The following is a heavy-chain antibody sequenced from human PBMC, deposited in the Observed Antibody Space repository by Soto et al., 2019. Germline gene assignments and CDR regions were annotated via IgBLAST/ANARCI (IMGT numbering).Heavy chain of an antibody. CDR3: ARGGCGSTSCYAVDY. V-gene: IGHV4-34*01. CDR1: GGSVSDNY. D-gene: IGHD2-2*01. J-gene: IGHJ4*02. Sequence: QVQLQQWGAGLLKPSETLSLTCAVYGGSVSDNYWSWIRQPPGKGLEWSGEINHSGSTNYNPSLKSRVSISVDTSKNQFSLKLSSETAADTAVYYCARGGCGSTSCYAVDYWGQGTLVTVSP. CDR2: INHSGST.